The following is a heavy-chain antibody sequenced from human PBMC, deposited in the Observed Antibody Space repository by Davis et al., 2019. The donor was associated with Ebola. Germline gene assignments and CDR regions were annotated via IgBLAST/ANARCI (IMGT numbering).Heavy chain of an antibody. V-gene: IGHV5-51*01. CDR2: IYSGDSDT. CDR1: GYSFTTYW. CDR3: ARARDGYIKSGFDY. Sequence: GESLKISCKGSGYSFTTYWIAWVRQMPGKGLEWMGIIYSGDSDTRYRPSFEGQVTISVDRSINTAYLQWSSLKASDSAMYYCARARDGYIKSGFDYWAQGTLVTVSS. D-gene: IGHD5-24*01. J-gene: IGHJ4*02.